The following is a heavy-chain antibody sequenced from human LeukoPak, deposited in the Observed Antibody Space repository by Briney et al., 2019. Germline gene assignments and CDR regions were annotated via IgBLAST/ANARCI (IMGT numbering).Heavy chain of an antibody. CDR3: ARDGYSSGWYEYYFDY. D-gene: IGHD6-19*01. CDR2: ISSSGSTI. V-gene: IGHV3-11*01. J-gene: IGHJ4*02. CDR1: GFTFSDYY. Sequence: GGSLRLSCAASGFTFSDYYMSWIRQAPGKGLEWVSYISSSGSTIYYADSVKGRFTISRDNAKNSLYLQMNSLRAEDTAVYYCARDGYSSGWYEYYFDYWGQGTLVTVSS.